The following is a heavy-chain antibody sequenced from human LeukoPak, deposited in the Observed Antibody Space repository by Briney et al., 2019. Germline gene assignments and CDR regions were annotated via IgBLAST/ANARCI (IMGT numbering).Heavy chain of an antibody. V-gene: IGHV3-23*01. J-gene: IGHJ4*02. Sequence: GGSLRLSCAASGFTFRNCAMSWVRQAPGKGLEWVSGISGTGYNTYYADSVKGRFTISRDNSKNTLYLQMNSLGAEDTAVYYCAKHVSGSLFYFDYLRQRTMVTVSS. CDR2: ISGTGYNT. CDR1: GFTFRNCA. CDR3: AKHVSGSLFYFDY. D-gene: IGHD3-10*01.